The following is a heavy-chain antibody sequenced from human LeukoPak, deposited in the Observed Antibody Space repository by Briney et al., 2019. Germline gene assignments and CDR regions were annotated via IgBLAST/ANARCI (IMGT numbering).Heavy chain of an antibody. D-gene: IGHD4-17*01. CDR1: GGSISSGCYY. CDR3: ARLHYGDYRWGSFFDY. V-gene: IGHV4-61*02. Sequence: SETLSLTCTVSGGSISSGCYYWGWIRQPAGKVLEWIGRNYSSSNTNYNPSLKSRVTISVDTSKNQFSLKLSSVTAADTAVYYCARLHYGDYRWGSFFDYWGQGTLVTVSS. CDR2: NYSSSNT. J-gene: IGHJ4*02.